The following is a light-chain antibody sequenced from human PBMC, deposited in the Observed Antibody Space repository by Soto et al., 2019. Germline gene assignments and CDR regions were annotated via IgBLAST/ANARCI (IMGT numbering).Light chain of an antibody. CDR3: QQSYSTPPF. J-gene: IGKJ4*01. CDR1: QSISSY. CDR2: AAS. V-gene: IGKV1-39*01. Sequence: DIQMTQSPSSLSASVGDRVTITCRASQSISSYLNWYQQKPGKAPKLLIYAASILQRGVPSRFSGRGSVTDFTLTISSLQPEDFPTYYCQQSYSTPPFFGGGTKVEIK.